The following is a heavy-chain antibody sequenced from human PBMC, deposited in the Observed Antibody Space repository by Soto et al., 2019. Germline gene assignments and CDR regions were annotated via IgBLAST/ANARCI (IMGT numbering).Heavy chain of an antibody. J-gene: IGHJ6*02. CDR2: MNPNSGNT. V-gene: IGHV1-8*01. Sequence: ASVKVSCKASGYTFTSYDINWVRQATGQGLEWMGWMNPNSGNTGSAQNFQGRVTMTGNTSISTAYMELSSLRSEDTAVYYCARSYYDSSGYLYHYYYNGMDVWGQGTTVTVS. D-gene: IGHD3-22*01. CDR3: ARSYYDSSGYLYHYYYNGMDV. CDR1: GYTFTSYD.